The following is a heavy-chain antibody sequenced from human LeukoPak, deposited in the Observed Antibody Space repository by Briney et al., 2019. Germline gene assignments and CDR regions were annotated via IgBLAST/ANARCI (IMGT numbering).Heavy chain of an antibody. CDR1: GFTFSSYE. D-gene: IGHD1-26*01. CDR3: ARGPSTGGSFDY. CDR2: ISSSTSSI. Sequence: GGSLRLSRAASGFTFSSYEMNWVRQAPGKGLEWVSYISSSTSSIYYADSVKGRFTVSRDNAKNSLYLQMTSLRAEDTAVYYCARGPSTGGSFDYWGQGTLVTVSS. V-gene: IGHV3-48*03. J-gene: IGHJ4*02.